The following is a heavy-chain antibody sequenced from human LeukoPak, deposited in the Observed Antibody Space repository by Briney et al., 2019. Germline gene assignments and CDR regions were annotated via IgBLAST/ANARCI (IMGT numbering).Heavy chain of an antibody. Sequence: GASVKVSCKASGYTFTGYYMHWVRQAPGQGLERMGWINPNSGGTNYAQKFQGRVTMTRDTSISTAYMELSRLRSDDTAVYYCARDGGSYYAKLEMDVWGKGTTVTVSS. CDR1: GYTFTGYY. CDR3: ARDGGSYYAKLEMDV. D-gene: IGHD1-26*01. V-gene: IGHV1-2*02. CDR2: INPNSGGT. J-gene: IGHJ6*04.